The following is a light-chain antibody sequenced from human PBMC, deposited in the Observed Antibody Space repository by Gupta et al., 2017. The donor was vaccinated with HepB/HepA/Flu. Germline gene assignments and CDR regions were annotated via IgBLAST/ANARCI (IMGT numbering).Light chain of an antibody. CDR1: SSDVGSYNL. Sequence: HSALTHPASGSGSPGHSITISCTGTSSDVGSYNLVSWYQQNPGKAHKLMIYDVSKRPSGVSTRFFCSKSGKNASPTISGLQAEDEADDYCCSSAGSSTPVVFGGGTKLTVL. CDR3: CSSAGSSTPVV. V-gene: IGLV2-23*02. CDR2: DVS. J-gene: IGLJ2*01.